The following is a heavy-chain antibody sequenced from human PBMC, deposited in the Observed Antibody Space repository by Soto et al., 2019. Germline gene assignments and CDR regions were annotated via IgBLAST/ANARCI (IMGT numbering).Heavy chain of an antibody. Sequence: GGSLRPSCPGSGFAFSTYSMNWDRQAPGKGLEWVSIISGSGGVTSYADSVKGRFTISRGNSKNSLFLQMKSLRDEDTAVYYCAKVADCGVSRCDDGIDIWGHGTLVTVSS. CDR2: ISGSGGVT. CDR1: GFAFSTYS. J-gene: IGHJ3*02. CDR3: AKVADCGVSRCDDGIDI. D-gene: IGHD2-21*01. V-gene: IGHV3-23*01.